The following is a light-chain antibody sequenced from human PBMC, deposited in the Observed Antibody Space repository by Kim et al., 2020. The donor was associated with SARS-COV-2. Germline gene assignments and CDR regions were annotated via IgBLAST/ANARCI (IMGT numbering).Light chain of an antibody. CDR3: QQSFSFYLT. V-gene: IGKV1-39*01. CDR1: QNTHNY. CDR2: TAT. Sequence: DIQMTQSPSSLSASVGDRVTITCRATQNTHNYVNWYHQRPGKAPNLLIYTATTLQSGVPSRFSGSGSGIDFTLTIAGLQPEDIGTYYCQQSFSFYLTFGGGTKVDIK. J-gene: IGKJ4*01.